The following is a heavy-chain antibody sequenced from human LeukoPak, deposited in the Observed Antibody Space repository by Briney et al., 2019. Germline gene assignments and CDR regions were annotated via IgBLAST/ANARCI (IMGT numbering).Heavy chain of an antibody. V-gene: IGHV5-51*01. CDR1: GYSFTSYW. CDR2: IYPGDSDT. Sequence: GESLKISCKGSGYSFTSYWIGWVRQMSGKGLGWMGIIYPGDSDTRYRPSFQGQVTISADKSISTAYLQWSSLKASDTAMYYCAAGIAARGKYYFDYWGQGTLVTVSS. CDR3: AAGIAARGKYYFDY. J-gene: IGHJ4*02. D-gene: IGHD6-13*01.